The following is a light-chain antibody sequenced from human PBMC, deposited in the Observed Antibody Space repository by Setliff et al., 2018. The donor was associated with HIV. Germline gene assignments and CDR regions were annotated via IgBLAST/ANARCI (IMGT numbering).Light chain of an antibody. Sequence: SALTQPASVSGSPGQSITISCTGTSSDVGGYNYVSWYQQHPRKAPKLMIYDVSNRPSGVSNRFSGSKSGNTASLTISGLQAEDGADYYCSSYTSSSTVLFGGGTKVTVL. CDR1: SSDVGGYNY. CDR2: DVS. CDR3: SSYTSSSTVL. J-gene: IGLJ2*01. V-gene: IGLV2-14*03.